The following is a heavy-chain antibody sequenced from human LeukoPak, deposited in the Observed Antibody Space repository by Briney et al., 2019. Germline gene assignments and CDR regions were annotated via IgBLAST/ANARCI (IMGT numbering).Heavy chain of an antibody. D-gene: IGHD4-23*01. Sequence: GESLKISCKGSGCSFTNYWIGWVRQMPGKGLEWMGIIYPGDSDTRYSPSFQGQVTISADKSLSTAYLQWSSLKASDTAMYYCARHRDYGGIYYFDYWGQGALVTVSS. V-gene: IGHV5-51*01. CDR3: ARHRDYGGIYYFDY. CDR2: IYPGDSDT. CDR1: GCSFTNYW. J-gene: IGHJ4*02.